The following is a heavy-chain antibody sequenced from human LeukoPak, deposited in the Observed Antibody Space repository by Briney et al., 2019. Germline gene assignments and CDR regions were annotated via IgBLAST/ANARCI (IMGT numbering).Heavy chain of an antibody. CDR1: GFTFSNAW. V-gene: IGHV3-23*01. CDR2: VSGSGGFT. Sequence: GGSLRLSCAASGFTFSNAWMNWVRQAPGKGLEWVSGVSGSGGFTYYADSVKGRFTISRDKSKNTLYLQMNSLRVEDTAVYYCAKYPVPGRGQPPYYFDYWGQGTLVTVSS. D-gene: IGHD6-19*01. CDR3: AKYPVPGRGQPPYYFDY. J-gene: IGHJ4*02.